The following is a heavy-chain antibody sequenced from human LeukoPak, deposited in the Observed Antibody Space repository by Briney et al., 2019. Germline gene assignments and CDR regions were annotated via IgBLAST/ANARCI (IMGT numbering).Heavy chain of an antibody. V-gene: IGHV4-34*01. CDR3: ARGSYDFWSGIMDSGYMDV. D-gene: IGHD3-3*01. J-gene: IGHJ6*03. Sequence: PGGSLRLSCAASGFTFSSYAMSWVRQAPGKGLEWIGEINHSGSTNYNPSLKSRVTISVDTSKNQFSLKLSSVTAADTAVYYCARGSYDFWSGIMDSGYMDVWGKGTTVTVSS. CDR1: GFTFSSYA. CDR2: INHSGST.